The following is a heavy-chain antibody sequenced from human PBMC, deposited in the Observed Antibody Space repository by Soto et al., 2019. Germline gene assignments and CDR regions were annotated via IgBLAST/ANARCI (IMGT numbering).Heavy chain of an antibody. Sequence: QVLLVQSGAEVKKPGASVKISCKASGGSFGNSAINWVRQTPGQGLAWLGGFIPVYRTLNYAQKFQGRVTITADESTGTAYMTLSSMAPNDAAVYYCSAGVIWIGYFTVDSWGQGTRGTVAS. V-gene: IGHV1-69*01. CDR3: SAGVIWIGYFTVDS. D-gene: IGHD3-3*01. CDR1: GGSFGNSA. J-gene: IGHJ4*02. CDR2: FIPVYRTL.